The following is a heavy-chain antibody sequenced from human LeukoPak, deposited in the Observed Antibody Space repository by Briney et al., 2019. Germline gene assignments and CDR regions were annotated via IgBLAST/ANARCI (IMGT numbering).Heavy chain of an antibody. J-gene: IGHJ4*02. CDR1: GYTFTRYD. CDR3: PRSGLYGEQY. D-gene: IGHD4-17*01. Sequence: GSVKVSCKASGYTFTRYDINGVRQATGQGLEWMGWMNPNSGNTGYAQKFHARDTMTRNTSMRTAYMELSSLRAEDTAVDYCPRSGLYGEQYWGQGPLVTVSA. CDR2: MNPNSGNT. V-gene: IGHV1-8*01.